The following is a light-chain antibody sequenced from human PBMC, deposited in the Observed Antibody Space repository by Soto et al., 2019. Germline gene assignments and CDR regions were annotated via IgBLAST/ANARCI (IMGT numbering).Light chain of an antibody. CDR3: QQYGSSPPTT. Sequence: EIVLTQSPGTLSLSPGERATLSCRASQSVSSSYLAWYQQKPGQAPRLLIYGASSRATGIPDRFSGSGSGTDFTLTISRLEPADFAVYYGQQYGSSPPTTFGQGTRLEIK. CDR1: QSVSSSY. J-gene: IGKJ5*01. V-gene: IGKV3-20*01. CDR2: GAS.